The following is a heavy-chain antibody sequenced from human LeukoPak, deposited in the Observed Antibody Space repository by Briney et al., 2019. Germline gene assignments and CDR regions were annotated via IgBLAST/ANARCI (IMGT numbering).Heavy chain of an antibody. J-gene: IGHJ4*02. CDR3: ARVYQSAEYYFDY. V-gene: IGHV4-59*01. D-gene: IGHD2-2*01. CDR2: IYYTGST. CDR1: GGSIDSYY. Sequence: PSETLSLTCTVSGGSIDSYYWSWIRQPPGKGLEWIGYIYYTGSTEYHPSLKSRVTISLDTSKNQFSLKLTSVTAADTAVYYCARVYQSAEYYFDYWGQENLVSVSS.